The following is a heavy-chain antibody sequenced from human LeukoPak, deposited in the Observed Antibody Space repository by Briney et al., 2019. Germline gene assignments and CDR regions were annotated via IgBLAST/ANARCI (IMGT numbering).Heavy chain of an antibody. D-gene: IGHD3-10*01. CDR1: GGSISSYY. V-gene: IGHV4-34*01. J-gene: IGHJ4*02. Sequence: SETLSLTCTVSGGSISSYYWSWIRQPPGKGLEWIGEINHSGSTNYNPSLKSRVTISVDTSKNQFSLKLSSVTAADTAVYYCARGPIYYYGSGSYRRTFDYWGQGTLVTVSS. CDR3: ARGPIYYYGSGSYRRTFDY. CDR2: INHSGST.